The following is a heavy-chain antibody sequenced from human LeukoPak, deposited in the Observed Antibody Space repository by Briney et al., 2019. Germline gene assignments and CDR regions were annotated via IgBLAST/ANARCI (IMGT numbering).Heavy chain of an antibody. Sequence: GGSLRLSCAASGFTVSSSYMSWVRQAPGRGLEWVSVIYSGGITYYADSVKGRFTISRDNSKNTLYLQMNSLRAEDTAVYYCASPSTYGEPYYYGMDVWGQGTTVTVSS. CDR1: GFTVSSSY. D-gene: IGHD4-17*01. CDR2: IYSGGIT. J-gene: IGHJ6*02. V-gene: IGHV3-66*01. CDR3: ASPSTYGEPYYYGMDV.